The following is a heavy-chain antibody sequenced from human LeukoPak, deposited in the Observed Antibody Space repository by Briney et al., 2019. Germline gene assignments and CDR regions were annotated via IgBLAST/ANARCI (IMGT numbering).Heavy chain of an antibody. CDR1: GGTFSSYA. D-gene: IGHD4-17*01. CDR3: ASSPLYGDYVDYYFDY. V-gene: IGHV1-69*13. J-gene: IGHJ4*02. CDR2: IIPIFGTA. Sequence: ASVKVSCKASGGTFSSYAISWVRQAPGQGLEWMGGIIPIFGTANYAQKFQGRVTITAGESTSTAYMELSSLRSEDTAVYYCASSPLYGDYVDYYFDYWGQGTLVTVSS.